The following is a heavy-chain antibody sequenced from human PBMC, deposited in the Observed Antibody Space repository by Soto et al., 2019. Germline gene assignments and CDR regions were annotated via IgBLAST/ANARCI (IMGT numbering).Heavy chain of an antibody. CDR1: VNRFTSYW. CDR3: ARREVAYGMHV. J-gene: IGHJ6*02. CDR2: IYPGDSDT. D-gene: IGHD1-26*01. V-gene: IGHV5-51*01. Sequence: GESLKISCEGSVNRFTSYWIAWVRQMPGKGLEWMGIIYPGDSDTRYSPLFQGQVTISADKSISTAYLQWSSLKASDTATYYCARREVAYGMHVWGQGTTVTVSS.